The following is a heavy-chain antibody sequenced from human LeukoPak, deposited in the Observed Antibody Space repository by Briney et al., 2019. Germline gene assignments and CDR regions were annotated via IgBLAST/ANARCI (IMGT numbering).Heavy chain of an antibody. CDR1: GGSFSGYY. Sequence: SETLSLTCAVYGGSFSGYYWSWIRQPPGKGLEWIGEINHSGSTNYNPSLKSRVTISVDTSKNQFSLKLSSVTAADTAVYYCARGRVVVAATLGYFDYWGQGTLVTVSS. J-gene: IGHJ4*02. V-gene: IGHV4-34*01. D-gene: IGHD2-15*01. CDR2: INHSGST. CDR3: ARGRVVVAATLGYFDY.